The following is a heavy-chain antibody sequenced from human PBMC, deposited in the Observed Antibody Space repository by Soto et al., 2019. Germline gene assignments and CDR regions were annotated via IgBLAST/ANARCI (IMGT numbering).Heavy chain of an antibody. D-gene: IGHD3-3*01. V-gene: IGHV1-69*13. Sequence: SVKVSCKASGGTFSSYAISWVRQASGQGLEWMGGIIPIFGTANYAQKFQGRVTITADESTSTAYMELSSLRSEDTAVYYCARGPGGGRFGVGAFDIWGQGTMVTVSS. J-gene: IGHJ3*02. CDR2: IIPIFGTA. CDR3: ARGPGGGRFGVGAFDI. CDR1: GGTFSSYA.